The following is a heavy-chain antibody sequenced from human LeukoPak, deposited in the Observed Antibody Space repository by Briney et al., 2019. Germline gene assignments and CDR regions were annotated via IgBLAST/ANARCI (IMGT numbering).Heavy chain of an antibody. CDR2: IYHSGST. V-gene: IGHV4-38-2*02. CDR1: GYSISSGYY. CDR3: ARDGNFWSGYSLNWFDP. D-gene: IGHD3-3*01. Sequence: SETLSLTCTVSGYSISSGYYWGWIRQPPGKGLEWIGSIYHSGSTYYNPSLKSRVTIPVDTSKNQFSLKLSSVTAADTAVYYCARDGNFWSGYSLNWFDPWGQGTLVTVSS. J-gene: IGHJ5*02.